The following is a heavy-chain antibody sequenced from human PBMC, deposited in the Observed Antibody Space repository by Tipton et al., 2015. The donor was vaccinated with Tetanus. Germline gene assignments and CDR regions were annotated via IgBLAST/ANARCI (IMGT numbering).Heavy chain of an antibody. CDR1: GFSFSSYW. J-gene: IGHJ3*02. CDR2: INQDGSEN. CDR3: ARNDRGSSDI. V-gene: IGHV3-7*01. Sequence: SLRLSCAASGFSFSSYWMSWVRQAPGKGLEWVANINQDGSENYHVDSVKGRFTISRDNVENSLYLQMNSLRAEDTAVYYCARNDRGSSDIWGLGTMVTVSS. D-gene: IGHD1-26*01.